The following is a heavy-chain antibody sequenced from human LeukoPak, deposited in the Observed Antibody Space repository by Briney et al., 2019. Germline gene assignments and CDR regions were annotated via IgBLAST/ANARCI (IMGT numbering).Heavy chain of an antibody. D-gene: IGHD3-10*01. CDR1: GFTFRTYW. J-gene: IGHJ4*02. CDR3: ARSGYYGSGSYSDY. V-gene: IGHV3-20*04. Sequence: PGGSLRLSCVGSGFTFRTYWMSWVRQAPGKGLEWVSGINWHGDRTGYADSVKGRFTISRDNAKNSLYLQMNSLRAEDTALYYCARSGYYGSGSYSDYWGQGTLVTVSS. CDR2: INWHGDRT.